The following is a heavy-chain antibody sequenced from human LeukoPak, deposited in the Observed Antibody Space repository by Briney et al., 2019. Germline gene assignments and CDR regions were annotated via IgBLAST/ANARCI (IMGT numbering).Heavy chain of an antibody. Sequence: GGSLRLSCAASGFSFSRYAMTWVRQAPGKGLEWVANINQDGSEEYYVDSVKGRFTISRDNAKNSLYLQMNSLRAEDTAVYYCAKTRYGDFDYWGQGTLVTVSS. J-gene: IGHJ4*02. CDR3: AKTRYGDFDY. V-gene: IGHV3-7*01. D-gene: IGHD4-17*01. CDR2: INQDGSEE. CDR1: GFSFSRYA.